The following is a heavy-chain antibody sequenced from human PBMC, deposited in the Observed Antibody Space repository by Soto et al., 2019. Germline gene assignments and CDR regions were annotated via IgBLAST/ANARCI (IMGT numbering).Heavy chain of an antibody. J-gene: IGHJ4*02. Sequence: SETLSLTCTVSGGSVSSGSYYWSWIRQPPGKGLEWIGYIYYSGSTNYNPSLKSRVTISVDTSKNQFSLRLTSVIAADTAVYFCARADPDASVGFWGQGALVTVSS. D-gene: IGHD3-16*01. CDR3: ARADPDASVGF. CDR2: IYYSGST. V-gene: IGHV4-61*01. CDR1: GGSVSSGSYY.